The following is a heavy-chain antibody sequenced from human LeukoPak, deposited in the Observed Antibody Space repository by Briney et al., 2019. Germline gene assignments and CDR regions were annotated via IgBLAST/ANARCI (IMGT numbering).Heavy chain of an antibody. CDR1: GYTFTRYG. V-gene: IGHV1-18*01. D-gene: IGHD3-10*01. Sequence: ASVKVSCKASGYTFTRYGISWVRQAPGQGLEWIGWISTYNGDTNYAQKLQGRVTMTTDTSTSTAYMEVRSLRSDDTAVYYCARATPYYYGSGSLRSYYYGMDVWGQGTTVTVSS. J-gene: IGHJ6*02. CDR3: ARATPYYYGSGSLRSYYYGMDV. CDR2: ISTYNGDT.